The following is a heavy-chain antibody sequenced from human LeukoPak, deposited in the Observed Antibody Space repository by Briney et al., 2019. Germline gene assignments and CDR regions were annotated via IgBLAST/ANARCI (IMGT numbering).Heavy chain of an antibody. CDR2: INHSGST. Sequence: PSETLSLTCAVYGGSFSGYYWSWIRQPPGKGLEWIGEINHSGSTNYNPSLKSRVTISVDTSKNQFSLKLSSVTAADTAVYYCARGDSSGYPFYYYYGMDVWGQGTTVTVSS. D-gene: IGHD3-22*01. CDR1: GGSFSGYY. J-gene: IGHJ6*02. V-gene: IGHV4-34*01. CDR3: ARGDSSGYPFYYYYGMDV.